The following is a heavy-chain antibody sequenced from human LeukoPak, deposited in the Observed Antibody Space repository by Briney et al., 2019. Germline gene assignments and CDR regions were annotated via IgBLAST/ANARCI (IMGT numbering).Heavy chain of an antibody. V-gene: IGHV1-46*01. CDR2: INPSGGST. CDR1: GYTFTGYY. Sequence: ASVKVSCKASGYTFTGYYMHWVRQAPGQGLEWMGIINPSGGSTSYAQKFQGRVTTTRDMSTSTDYMELSSLRSEDTAVYYCARDNSVEDTAWWFDPWGQGTLVTVSS. CDR3: ARDNSVEDTAWWFDP. J-gene: IGHJ5*02. D-gene: IGHD4-23*01.